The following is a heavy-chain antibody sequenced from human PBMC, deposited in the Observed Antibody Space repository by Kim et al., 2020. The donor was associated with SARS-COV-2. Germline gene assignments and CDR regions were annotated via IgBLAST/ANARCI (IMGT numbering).Heavy chain of an antibody. CDR2: IYYSGST. CDR3: ARGRDSSSWYGYPIPFDP. V-gene: IGHV4-59*01. D-gene: IGHD6-13*01. CDR1: GGSISSYY. J-gene: IGHJ5*02. Sequence: SETLSLTCTVSGGSISSYYWSWIRQPPGKGLEWIGYIYYSGSTNYNPSLKSRVTISVDTSKNQFSLKLSSVTAADTAVYYCARGRDSSSWYGYPIPFDPWGQGTLVTVSS.